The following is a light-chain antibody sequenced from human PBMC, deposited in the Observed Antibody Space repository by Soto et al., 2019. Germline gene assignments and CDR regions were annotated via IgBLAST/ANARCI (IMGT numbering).Light chain of an antibody. V-gene: IGLV2-23*03. Sequence: QSVLTQPASVSGSPGQSIAISCTGTSSDVGSYNSVSWYQQHPGKAPKLIIYEGYKRPSGVSDRFSGSKSGNTASLTISGLQAEDEADYYCCSYAGSSNVFGTGTKVTVL. CDR3: CSYAGSSNV. CDR2: EGY. J-gene: IGLJ1*01. CDR1: SSDVGSYNS.